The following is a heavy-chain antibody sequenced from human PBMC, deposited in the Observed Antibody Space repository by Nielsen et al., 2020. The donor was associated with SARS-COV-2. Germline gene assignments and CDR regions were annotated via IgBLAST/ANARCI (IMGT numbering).Heavy chain of an antibody. V-gene: IGHV4-59*12. Sequence: SETLSLTCTVSGGSISSYYWSWIRQPPGKGLEWIGYIYYSGSTNYNPSLKSRVTISVDTSKNQFSLKPSSVTAADTAVYYCARDSSGWYVPTGYYYGMDVWGQGTTVTVSS. D-gene: IGHD6-19*01. CDR2: IYYSGST. CDR3: ARDSSGWYVPTGYYYGMDV. CDR1: GGSISSYY. J-gene: IGHJ6*02.